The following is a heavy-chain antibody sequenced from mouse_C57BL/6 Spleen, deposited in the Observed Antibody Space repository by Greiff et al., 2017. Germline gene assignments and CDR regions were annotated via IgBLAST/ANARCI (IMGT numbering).Heavy chain of an antibody. V-gene: IGHV1-22*01. D-gene: IGHD1-1*01. CDR1: GYTFTDYN. CDR3: AIFYYGGSLLFDY. Sequence: VQLQQSGPELVKPGASVKMSCKASGYTFTDYNMHWVKQSHGQSLEWIGYINPNNGGTSYNQKFKGKATLTVNKSSSTAYMELRSLTSEDSAVYYCAIFYYGGSLLFDYWGQGTTLTVSS. CDR2: INPNNGGT. J-gene: IGHJ2*01.